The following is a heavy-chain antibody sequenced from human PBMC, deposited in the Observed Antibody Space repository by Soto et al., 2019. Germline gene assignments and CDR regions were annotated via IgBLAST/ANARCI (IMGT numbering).Heavy chain of an antibody. D-gene: IGHD6-19*01. J-gene: IGHJ4*02. Sequence: GGSLRLSCAASAFAFSDYYMHWVRQGPGKGPVWVSAISGDGGRTYYAGSVRGRFTISRDNARSTVYLQMNSLRADDTAVYYCVRDFMTMAGIQWGQGTLVTVSS. CDR2: ISGDGGRT. V-gene: IGHV3-74*01. CDR1: AFAFSDYY. CDR3: VRDFMTMAGIQ.